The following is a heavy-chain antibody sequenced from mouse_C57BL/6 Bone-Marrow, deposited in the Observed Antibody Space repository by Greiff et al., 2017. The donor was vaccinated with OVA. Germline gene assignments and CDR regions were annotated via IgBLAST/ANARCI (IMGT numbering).Heavy chain of an antibody. J-gene: IGHJ2*01. CDR3: ARCEVYYDYDGY. Sequence: QVQLQQPGAELVKPGASVKMSCKASGYTFTSYWITWVKQRPGQGLEWIGDIYPGSGSTNYNEKFKSKATLTVDPSSSTAYMQLSILTSEDSAVYYCARCEVYYDYDGYWGQGTTLTVSS. CDR1: GYTFTSYW. CDR2: IYPGSGST. V-gene: IGHV1-55*01. D-gene: IGHD2-4*01.